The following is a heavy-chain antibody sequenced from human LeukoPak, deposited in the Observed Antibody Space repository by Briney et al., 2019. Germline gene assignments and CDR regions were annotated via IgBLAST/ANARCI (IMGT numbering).Heavy chain of an antibody. CDR2: ISGSGGST. J-gene: IGHJ4*02. CDR1: GFTFSSYA. D-gene: IGHD6-19*01. V-gene: IGHV3-23*01. CDR3: AKDHLEQWLPRPYFDY. Sequence: GGSLRLSCAASGFTFSSYAMSWVRQAPGKGLEWVSAISGSGGSTYYADSVKGRFTISRDNSKNTLYLQMNSLRAEDTAVYYCAKDHLEQWLPRPYFDYWGQGTLVTVSS.